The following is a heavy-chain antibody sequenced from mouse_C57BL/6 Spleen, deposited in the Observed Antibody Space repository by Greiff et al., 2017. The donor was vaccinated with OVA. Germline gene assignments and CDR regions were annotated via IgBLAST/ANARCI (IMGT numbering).Heavy chain of an antibody. V-gene: IGHV1-15*01. CDR2: IDPETGGT. Sequence: QVQLQQSGAELVRPGASVTLSCKASGYTFTDYEMHWVKQTPVHGLEWIGAIDPETGGTAYNQKFKGKAILTADKSSSTAYMELRSLTSEDSAVYYCTRDYGSSGRYFDGWGTGTTVTVSS. CDR1: GYTFTDYE. D-gene: IGHD1-1*01. CDR3: TRDYGSSGRYFDG. J-gene: IGHJ1*03.